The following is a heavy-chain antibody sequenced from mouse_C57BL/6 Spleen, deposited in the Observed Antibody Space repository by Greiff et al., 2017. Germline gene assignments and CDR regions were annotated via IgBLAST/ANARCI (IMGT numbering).Heavy chain of an antibody. CDR2: ISYDGSN. V-gene: IGHV3-6*01. Sequence: ESGPGLVKPSQSLSLTCSVTGYSITSGYYWNWIRQFPGNKLEWMGYISYDGSNNYNPSLKNRISITRDTSKNQFFLKLNSVTTEDTATYYCARGELGQAWFAYWGQGTLVTVSA. CDR1: GYSITSGYY. CDR3: ARGELGQAWFAY. D-gene: IGHD4-1*01. J-gene: IGHJ3*01.